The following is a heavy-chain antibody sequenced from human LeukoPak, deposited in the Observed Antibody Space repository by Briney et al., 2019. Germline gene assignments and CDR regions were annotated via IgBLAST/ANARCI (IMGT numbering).Heavy chain of an antibody. CDR3: AKDVRAATGASGYY. Sequence: GGSLRLSCVASGFTFSNYGMGWVRQAPGKGLQWVSTISGSGVSTYYADSVKGRSTISRDNSRNTLYLQMNSLRAEDSAIYYCAKDVRAATGASGYYWGQGALVTVSS. CDR1: GFTFSNYG. J-gene: IGHJ4*02. V-gene: IGHV3-23*01. D-gene: IGHD6-13*01. CDR2: ISGSGVST.